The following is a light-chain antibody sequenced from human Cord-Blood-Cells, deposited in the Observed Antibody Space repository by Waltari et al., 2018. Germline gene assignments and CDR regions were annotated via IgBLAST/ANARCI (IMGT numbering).Light chain of an antibody. V-gene: IGKV1-5*03. CDR1: QSISSW. J-gene: IGKJ1*01. CDR2: KAS. Sequence: DIQMTQSPSTLSASVGDRVTITCRASQSISSWLAWYQQKPGKAPKLLIYKASSLESEVPSRFSGSGSGTEFTLTISSLQPDDFATYYCQQYNSYSRTFGQGTKVDI. CDR3: QQYNSYSRT.